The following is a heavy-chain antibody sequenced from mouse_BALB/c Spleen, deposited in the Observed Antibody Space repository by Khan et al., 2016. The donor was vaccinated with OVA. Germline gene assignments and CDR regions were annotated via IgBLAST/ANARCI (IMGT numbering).Heavy chain of an antibody. J-gene: IGHJ3*01. CDR2: IWAGGST. CDR3: ASAFYYCAWFAY. V-gene: IGHV2-9*02. D-gene: IGHD1-1*01. CDR1: GFSLTSYG. Sequence: QVQLKESGPGLVAPSQTLSITCTVSGFSLTSYGVHWVRQPPGKGLEWLAVIWAGGSTNHNSALMSRLSISKDNSKSQVFLKRASLQTDDTAMYDCASAFYYCAWFAYWGQGTLVTVSA.